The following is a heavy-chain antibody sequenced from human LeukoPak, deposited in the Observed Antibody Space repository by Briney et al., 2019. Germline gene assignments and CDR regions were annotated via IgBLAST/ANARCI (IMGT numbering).Heavy chain of an antibody. CDR3: AKGAYDYIEMGYFDY. J-gene: IGHJ4*02. D-gene: IGHD5-12*01. Sequence: GGSLRLSCAASGFSLTNFAMSWVRQAPGKGLEWVSLIIGSSGDTFYADSVKGRFTFSRDNSKNRLYLQMNSLRAEDTALYYCAKGAYDYIEMGYFDYWGQGTLVTVSS. CDR2: IIGSSGDT. CDR1: GFSLTNFA. V-gene: IGHV3-23*01.